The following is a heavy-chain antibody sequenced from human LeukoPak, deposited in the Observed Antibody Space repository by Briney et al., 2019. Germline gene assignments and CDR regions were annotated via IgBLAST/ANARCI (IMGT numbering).Heavy chain of an antibody. Sequence: GGSLRLSCAASGFTFSSYGMHWVRQAPGKGLEWVAFIRYEGSNKYYADSVKGRFTISRDNSKNTLYLQMNSLRAEDTAVYYCARDHAYYYGSGGGFDPWGQGTLVTVSS. CDR2: IRYEGSNK. V-gene: IGHV3-30*02. CDR3: ARDHAYYYGSGGGFDP. D-gene: IGHD3-10*01. J-gene: IGHJ5*02. CDR1: GFTFSSYG.